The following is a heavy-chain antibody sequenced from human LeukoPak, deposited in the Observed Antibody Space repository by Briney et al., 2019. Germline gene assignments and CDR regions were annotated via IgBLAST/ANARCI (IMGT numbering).Heavy chain of an antibody. J-gene: IGHJ3*01. CDR2: INPNSGDT. CDR1: GYSFIDYY. D-gene: IGHD1-26*01. Sequence: ASVKVSCKASGYSFIDYYIQWVRQAPGQGLEWMGWINPNSGDTNPAQKFQGRVTMTRDTSISTTYMELSRLRFDDTAVYYCARDWYCGNSDTFDFWGQGTMVTVSS. CDR3: ARDWYCGNSDTFDF. V-gene: IGHV1-2*02.